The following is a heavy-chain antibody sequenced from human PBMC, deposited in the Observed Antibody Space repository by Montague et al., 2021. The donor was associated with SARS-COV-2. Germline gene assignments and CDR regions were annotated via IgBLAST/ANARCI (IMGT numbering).Heavy chain of an antibody. CDR2: IFSGGSP. CDR3: ARGGNSFDD. V-gene: IGHV4-61*02. J-gene: IGHJ4*02. Sequence: TLSLTCTISGGSLQIDSSYWSWVRQPAGKGLEWIGRIFSGGSPDYSPSLKSRVAISLDTSNYRFSLRLTSVTAADTAVYFCARGGNSFDDWGQGILVTVSS. CDR1: GGSLQIDSSY.